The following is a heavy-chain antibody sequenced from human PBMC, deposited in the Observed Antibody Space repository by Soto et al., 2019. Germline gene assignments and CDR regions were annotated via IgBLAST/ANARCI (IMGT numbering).Heavy chain of an antibody. CDR1: GGSISSSSCH. CDR3: ARHVNVAVAGTGFDY. CDR2: IKYSGTT. Sequence: SETLSLTCTVSGGSISSSSCHWGWIRQPPGKGLEWIASIKYSGTTFYNPSLKSRVTLSVDTSKNQFALKLSSVTAADTAVYYCARHVNVAVAGTGFDYWGQGTLVTVSS. D-gene: IGHD6-19*01. J-gene: IGHJ4*02. V-gene: IGHV4-39*01.